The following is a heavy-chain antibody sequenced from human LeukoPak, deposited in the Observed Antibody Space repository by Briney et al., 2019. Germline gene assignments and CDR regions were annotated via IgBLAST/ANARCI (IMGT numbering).Heavy chain of an antibody. CDR3: AGEGNSVYYFDY. CDR2: INSDGSIP. Sequence: GGSLRLSCAASGFTFSDYWMHWVRQAPGKGLVWVSRINSDGSIPTYADSVKGRFTISRDNAKKTLYLQLNSLRAEDTAVYYCAGEGNSVYYFDYWGQGTRVTVSS. CDR1: GFTFSDYW. V-gene: IGHV3-74*03. J-gene: IGHJ4*02.